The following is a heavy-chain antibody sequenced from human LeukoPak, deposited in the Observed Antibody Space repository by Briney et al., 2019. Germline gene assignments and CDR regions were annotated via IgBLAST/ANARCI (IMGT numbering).Heavy chain of an antibody. CDR1: GFTFSDYA. V-gene: IGHV3-23*01. CDR2: ITGSGSVK. D-gene: IGHD3-22*01. Sequence: PGGSLRLSCAAPGFTFSDYAMSWVRQAPGKGLEWVSAITGSGSVKYYADSVKGRFTISRDNSKNTLYLQMNSLRAEDTAVYYCARDEYYYDSSGYSRQFDYWGQGTLVTVSS. J-gene: IGHJ4*02. CDR3: ARDEYYYDSSGYSRQFDY.